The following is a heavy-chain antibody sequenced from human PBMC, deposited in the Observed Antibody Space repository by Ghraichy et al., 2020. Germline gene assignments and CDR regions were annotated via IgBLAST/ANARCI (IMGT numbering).Heavy chain of an antibody. Sequence: GGSLRLSCAASGFTFSDYWMYWVRQAPGKGPVWVSNIKRDGSTTNYADSVRGRFTISRDNAKNTLYLQLSRLRAEDTAVYYCTRGCLIVDCPADYWGRGTLVTVSS. V-gene: IGHV3-74*01. CDR1: GFTFSDYW. J-gene: IGHJ4*02. CDR3: TRGCLIVDCPADY. CDR2: IKRDGSTT. D-gene: IGHD2-15*01.